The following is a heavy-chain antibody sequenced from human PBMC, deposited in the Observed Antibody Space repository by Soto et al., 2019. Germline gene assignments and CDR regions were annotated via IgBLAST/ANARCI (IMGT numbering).Heavy chain of an antibody. V-gene: IGHV1-18*01. Sequence: QVQLVQSGAEVKKPGASVKVSCKASGYTFTSYGISWVRQAPGQGLEWMGWISDYNGNTNYAQKLQGRVTMTTETSTSTAYMELRSLRSDDTAVYYCATELGINTFSDPGVISYYYYYGMDVW. CDR3: ATELGINTFSDPGVISYYYYYGMDV. CDR2: ISDYNGNT. J-gene: IGHJ6*01. D-gene: IGHD3-16*02. CDR1: GYTFTSYG.